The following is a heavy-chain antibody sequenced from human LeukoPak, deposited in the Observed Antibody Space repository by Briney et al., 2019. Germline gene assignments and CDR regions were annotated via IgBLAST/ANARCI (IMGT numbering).Heavy chain of an antibody. J-gene: IGHJ6*03. D-gene: IGHD2-2*01. CDR3: AGSSTGGYYYMDV. CDR1: GGSISSYY. V-gene: IGHV4-59*01. Sequence: PSETLSLTYTVSGGSISSYYWSWIRQPPGKGLEWIGYIYYSGSTNYNPSLKSRVTISVDTSKNQFSLKLSSVTAADTAVYYCAGSSTGGYYYMDVWGKGTTVTVSS. CDR2: IYYSGST.